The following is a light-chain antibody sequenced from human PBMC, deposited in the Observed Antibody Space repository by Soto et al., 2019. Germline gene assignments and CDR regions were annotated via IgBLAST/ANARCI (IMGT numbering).Light chain of an antibody. CDR1: QSVSSSY. V-gene: IGKV3-20*01. CDR2: GAS. J-gene: IGKJ1*01. Sequence: EIVLTQSPGTLSLSPGERATLSCRASQSVSSSYLAWYQQKPGQAPRLLIYGASSRATGIPDRFSGSGSGRDFTLTISRQEPEDFAVYYCQHYGSSRTFGQGTKVEIK. CDR3: QHYGSSRT.